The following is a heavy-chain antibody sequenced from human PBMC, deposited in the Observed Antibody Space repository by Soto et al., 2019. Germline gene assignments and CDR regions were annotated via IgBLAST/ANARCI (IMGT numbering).Heavy chain of an antibody. CDR2: IYYSGST. CDR3: ARFTDIYYYYGMDV. J-gene: IGHJ6*02. Sequence: QVQLQESGPGLVKPSQTLSLTCTVSGGSISSGGYYWSWIRQHPGKGLEWIGYIYYSGSTYYNPSLKSRVTISVDTSKNQFSLKLSSVTAADTAVYYCARFTDIYYYYGMDVWGQGTTVTVSS. CDR1: GGSISSGGYY. V-gene: IGHV4-31*03.